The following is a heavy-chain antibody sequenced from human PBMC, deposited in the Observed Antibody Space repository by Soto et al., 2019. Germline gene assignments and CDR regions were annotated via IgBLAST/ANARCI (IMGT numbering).Heavy chain of an antibody. Sequence: VQLVESGGGVVQPGRSLRLSCAASGFTFSSYAMHWVRQAPGKGLEWVAVISYDGSNKYYADSVKGRFTISRDNSKNTLYLQMNSLRAEDTAVYYCARSIAAAVPYFDYWGQGTLVTVSS. V-gene: IGHV3-30-3*01. D-gene: IGHD6-13*01. CDR1: GFTFSSYA. CDR3: ARSIAAAVPYFDY. CDR2: ISYDGSNK. J-gene: IGHJ4*02.